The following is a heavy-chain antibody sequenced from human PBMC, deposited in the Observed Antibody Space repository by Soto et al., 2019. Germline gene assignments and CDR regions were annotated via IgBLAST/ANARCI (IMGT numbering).Heavy chain of an antibody. J-gene: IGHJ2*01. CDR1: GFTFSSYA. D-gene: IGHD4-17*01. CDR3: ARDRGPDYGDYYHWGYFDL. V-gene: IGHV3-30-3*01. Sequence: GGSLRLSCAASGFTFSSYAMHWVRQAPGKGLEWVAVISYDGSNKYYADSVKGRFTISRDNSKNTLYLQMNSLRAENTAVYYCARDRGPDYGDYYHWGYFDLWGRGTLVTVSS. CDR2: ISYDGSNK.